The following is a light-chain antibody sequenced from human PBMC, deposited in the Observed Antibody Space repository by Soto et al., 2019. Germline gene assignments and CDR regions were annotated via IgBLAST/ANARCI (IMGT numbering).Light chain of an antibody. Sequence: QSVLTQSPSASASLGASVKLTCTLSSGHSSYAIAWHQQQPEKGPRYLMKLNSDGSHSKGDGIPDRFSGSSSGAERYLTISSLQYEDEADYYCQTWGTGIRGVFGGGTKVTVL. V-gene: IGLV4-69*01. CDR2: LNSDGSH. CDR1: SGHSSYA. J-gene: IGLJ2*01. CDR3: QTWGTGIRGV.